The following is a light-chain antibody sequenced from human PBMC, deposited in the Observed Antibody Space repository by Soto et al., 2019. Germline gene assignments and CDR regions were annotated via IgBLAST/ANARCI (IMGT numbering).Light chain of an antibody. CDR1: QSISSW. Sequence: DIQMTQSPSTLSASVGDRVTITCRASQSISSWLAWFQQKPGKAPKLLIYKASTLERGVPSRFSGSGSGTEFPLTISSLQPDDSATYYCQQYNSYSYTFGQGTKLEIK. V-gene: IGKV1-5*03. J-gene: IGKJ2*01. CDR3: QQYNSYSYT. CDR2: KAS.